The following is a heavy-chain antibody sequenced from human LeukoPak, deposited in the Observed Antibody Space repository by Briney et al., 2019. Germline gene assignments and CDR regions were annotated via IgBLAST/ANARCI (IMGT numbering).Heavy chain of an antibody. Sequence: ASVKVSCKASGGTFSSYAISWVRQAPGQGLEWMGGIIPIFGTANYAQKFQGRVTMTRDTSISTAYMDLSNLRSDDTAVFYCARGDDTGGYTFDYWGQGTLVTVSS. CDR1: GGTFSSYA. CDR2: IIPIFGTA. V-gene: IGHV1-69*05. J-gene: IGHJ4*02. D-gene: IGHD3-22*01. CDR3: ARGDDTGGYTFDY.